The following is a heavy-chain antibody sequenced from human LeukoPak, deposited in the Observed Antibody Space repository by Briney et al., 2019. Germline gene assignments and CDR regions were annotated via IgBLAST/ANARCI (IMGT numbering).Heavy chain of an antibody. CDR3: AKETECSSTSCYRWFDS. Sequence: GGSLRLSCAASGFTFSDYWMSWVRQTPGKGLEWVANISPDGSERYYVDSVKGRFTISRDNSKNTLYLQMNGLRAEDTAVYHCAKETECSSTSCYRWFDSWGQGTLVTVSS. D-gene: IGHD2-2*01. J-gene: IGHJ5*01. CDR1: GFTFSDYW. V-gene: IGHV3-7*03. CDR2: ISPDGSER.